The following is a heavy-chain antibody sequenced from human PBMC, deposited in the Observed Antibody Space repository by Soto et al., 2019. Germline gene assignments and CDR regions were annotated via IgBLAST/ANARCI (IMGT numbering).Heavy chain of an antibody. Sequence: QVQLVQSGAEVKKPGSSVKVSCKASGGTFSSYTISWVRQAPGQGLEWMGRIIPILVIANYAQKFQGRVMITANKATGTANMEMSSLRHKDASVYYYACPTPPRGLGVLFAYWCQGPPVTDSS. D-gene: IGHD2-15*01. V-gene: IGHV1-69*02. CDR1: GGTFSSYT. CDR3: ACPTPPRGLGVLFAY. J-gene: IGHJ4*02. CDR2: IIPILVIA.